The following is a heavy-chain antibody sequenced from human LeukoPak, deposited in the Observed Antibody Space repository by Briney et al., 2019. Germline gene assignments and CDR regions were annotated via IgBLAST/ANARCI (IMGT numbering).Heavy chain of an antibody. Sequence: PGGSLRLSCAASGFTFSSYSMSWVRQAPGKGLEWVSGINWNGGSTGYADSVKGRFTISRDNAKNSLYLQMNSLRAEDTALYYCASRFWSGYAPGAFDIWGQGTMVTVSS. CDR1: GFTFSSYS. J-gene: IGHJ3*02. CDR3: ASRFWSGYAPGAFDI. V-gene: IGHV3-20*04. D-gene: IGHD3-3*01. CDR2: INWNGGST.